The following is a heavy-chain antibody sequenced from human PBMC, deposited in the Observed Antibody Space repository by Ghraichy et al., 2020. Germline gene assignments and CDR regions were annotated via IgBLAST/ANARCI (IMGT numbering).Heavy chain of an antibody. V-gene: IGHV3-23*01. CDR1: GFTFSSYA. CDR2: ISGSGGST. J-gene: IGHJ6*02. Sequence: GGSLRLSCAASGFTFSSYAMSWVRQAPGKGLEWVSAISGSGGSTYYADSVKGRFTISRDNSKNTLYLQMNSLRAEDTAVYYCAKDWGPKGDCGGDWYWALYYYYGMDVWGQGTTVTVSS. D-gene: IGHD2-21*02. CDR3: AKDWGPKGDCGGDWYWALYYYYGMDV.